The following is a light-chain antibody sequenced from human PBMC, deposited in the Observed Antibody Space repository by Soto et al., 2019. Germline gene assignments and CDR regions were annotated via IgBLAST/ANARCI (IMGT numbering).Light chain of an antibody. Sequence: QSALTQPASVSGSPGQSITISCTGTSSDVGGYDYVSWYQHHPGKAPKLMIYDVSNRPSGVSNRFSGSKSGNTASLTISGLQAEDEADYYCSSYTSSSTLFFGGGTKVTVL. CDR2: DVS. V-gene: IGLV2-14*03. CDR1: SSDVGGYDY. CDR3: SSYTSSSTLF. J-gene: IGLJ2*01.